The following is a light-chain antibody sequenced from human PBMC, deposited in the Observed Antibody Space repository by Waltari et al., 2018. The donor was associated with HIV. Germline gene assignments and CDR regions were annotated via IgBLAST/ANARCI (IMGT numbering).Light chain of an antibody. Sequence: QSVLTQPPSVSAAPGQKVSISCSGSSSDIGKNYVSWYQQFPRTAPKLLIYHNNERPSGIPERFSGSKSGTSATLDITGLQTGDEADYYCATWDSSQSDEVFGGGTKLTVL. J-gene: IGLJ2*01. CDR1: SSDIGKNY. CDR3: ATWDSSQSDEV. V-gene: IGLV1-51*01. CDR2: HNN.